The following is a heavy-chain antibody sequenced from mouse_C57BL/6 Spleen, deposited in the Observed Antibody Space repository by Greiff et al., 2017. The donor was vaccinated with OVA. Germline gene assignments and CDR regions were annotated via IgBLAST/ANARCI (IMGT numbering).Heavy chain of an antibody. Sequence: EVHLVESGGGLVKPGGSLKLSCAASGFTFSSYAMSWVRQTPEKRLEWVATISDGGSYTYYPDNVKGRFTISRDNAKNNLYLQMSHLKSEDTAMYYCARDTTVVEGYYFDYWGQGTTLTVSS. J-gene: IGHJ2*01. D-gene: IGHD1-1*01. CDR3: ARDTTVVEGYYFDY. V-gene: IGHV5-4*01. CDR1: GFTFSSYA. CDR2: ISDGGSYT.